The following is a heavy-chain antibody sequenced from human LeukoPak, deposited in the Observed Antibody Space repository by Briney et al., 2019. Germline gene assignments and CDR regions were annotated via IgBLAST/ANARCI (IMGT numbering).Heavy chain of an antibody. V-gene: IGHV3-30-3*01. CDR1: GFTFSSYA. D-gene: IGHD3-9*01. Sequence: GGSLRLSCAASGFTFSSYAMHWVRQAPGKGLEWVAVISYDGSNKYYADSVKGRFTISRDNSKNTLYLQMNSLRAEDTAVYYCARDLKYDILTGYYRDYYYGMDVWGQGTTVTVSS. J-gene: IGHJ6*02. CDR3: ARDLKYDILTGYYRDYYYGMDV. CDR2: ISYDGSNK.